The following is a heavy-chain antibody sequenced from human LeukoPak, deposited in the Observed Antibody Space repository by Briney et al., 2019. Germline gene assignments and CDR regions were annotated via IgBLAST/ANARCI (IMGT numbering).Heavy chain of an antibody. Sequence: SVKVSCKASGGTFSGYAISWVRQAPGQGLEWMGRIIPIFGTANYAQKFQGRATITTDESTSTAYMELSSLRSEDTAVYYCARGPVAATLDYWGQGTLVTVSS. CDR2: IIPIFGTA. CDR3: ARGPVAATLDY. J-gene: IGHJ4*02. CDR1: GGTFSGYA. D-gene: IGHD2-15*01. V-gene: IGHV1-69*05.